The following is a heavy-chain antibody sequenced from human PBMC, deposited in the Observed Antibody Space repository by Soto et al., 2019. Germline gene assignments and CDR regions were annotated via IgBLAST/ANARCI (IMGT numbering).Heavy chain of an antibody. V-gene: IGHV3-33*01. Sequence: QVQLVESGGGVVQPGRSLRLSCAASGFMFSNHGMHWVRQAPGKGLEWVAVIWSEGHNRYYADSVQGRFTISRDNSKNTVYLQMNSLRAEDTAVYYCVRGDNWNDEASDYWGQGTLVTVSS. J-gene: IGHJ4*02. CDR3: VRGDNWNDEASDY. D-gene: IGHD1-1*01. CDR2: IWSEGHNR. CDR1: GFMFSNHG.